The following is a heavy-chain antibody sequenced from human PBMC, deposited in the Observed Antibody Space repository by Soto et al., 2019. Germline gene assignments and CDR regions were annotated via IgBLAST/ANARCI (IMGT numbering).Heavy chain of an antibody. CDR1: GFTSNNYW. CDR3: VRARVDY. J-gene: IGHJ4*02. CDR2: IKEDGSEK. Sequence: AGGSLRLSCTTSGFTSNNYWMTWVRQAPGKGLEWVATIKEDGSEKYYGDSLRGRFTISRDNAENSLYLQMNSLRAEDTAVYYCVRARVDYWGQGSLVTVSS. V-gene: IGHV3-7*04.